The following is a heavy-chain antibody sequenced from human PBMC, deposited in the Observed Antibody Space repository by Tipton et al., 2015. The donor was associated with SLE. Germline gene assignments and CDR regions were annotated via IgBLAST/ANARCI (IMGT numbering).Heavy chain of an antibody. J-gene: IGHJ4*02. CDR3: ASTNWNFDY. Sequence: LRLSCAVYGGSFSDYYWSWIRQPPGKGLEWIGEINHSGSTNYNPSLKSRVTIPVDTSRNQFSLKLSSVTAADTAVYYCASTNWNFDYWGQGTLVTVSS. CDR2: INHSGST. D-gene: IGHD1-1*01. V-gene: IGHV4-34*01. CDR1: GGSFSDYY.